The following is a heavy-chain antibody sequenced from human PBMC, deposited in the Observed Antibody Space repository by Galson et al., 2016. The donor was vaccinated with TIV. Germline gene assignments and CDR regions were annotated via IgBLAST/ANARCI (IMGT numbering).Heavy chain of an antibody. J-gene: IGHJ6*02. CDR2: ISYYGSDK. V-gene: IGHV3-30-3*01. D-gene: IGHD4-11*01. CDR3: ARGDYPATVTTYYYYGMDV. Sequence: SLRLSCAASGFAFSTYAMHWVRQAPGKGLEWVALISYYGSDKYYADSVKGRFTISRDNSKNTLYLQMNNLGAEDTAVYYCARGDYPATVTTYYYYGMDVWGQGTTVTVSS. CDR1: GFAFSTYA.